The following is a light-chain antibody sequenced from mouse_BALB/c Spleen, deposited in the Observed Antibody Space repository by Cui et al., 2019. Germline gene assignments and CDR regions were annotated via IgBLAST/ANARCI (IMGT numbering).Light chain of an antibody. Sequence: HIVLTQSPAIMSASPGEKVTISCSASSSVSYMYWYQQKPGSSPKPWIYRTSNLASGVPARFSGSGSGTSYSLTISSMEAEDAATYYCQQYHSYPFTFGSGTKLEIK. CDR2: RTS. CDR1: SSVSY. J-gene: IGKJ4*01. V-gene: IGKV4-61*01. CDR3: QQYHSYPFT.